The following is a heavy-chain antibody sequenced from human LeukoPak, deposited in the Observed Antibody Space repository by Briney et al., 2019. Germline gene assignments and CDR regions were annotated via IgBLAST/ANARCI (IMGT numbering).Heavy chain of an antibody. CDR3: ARGDGDYVRGNWFDP. Sequence: ASVKVSCKASGYTFTGYYIHWVRQAPGQGLEWMGWINPNSGGTNYAQKFQGRVTMTRDTSISTAYMELSRLRSDDTAVYYCARGDGDYVRGNWFDPWGQGNLVTVSS. D-gene: IGHD4-17*01. J-gene: IGHJ5*02. V-gene: IGHV1-2*02. CDR2: INPNSGGT. CDR1: GYTFTGYY.